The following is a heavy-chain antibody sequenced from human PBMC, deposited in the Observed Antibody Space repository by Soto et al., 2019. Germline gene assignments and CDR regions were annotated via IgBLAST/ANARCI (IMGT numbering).Heavy chain of an antibody. CDR1: GYTVKSFY. Sequence: QVQLVQSGAEVKKPGASVKVSCTASGYTVKSFYMHWVRQAPGQGLEWIGMINPTDGSVSCAQKFQDRVTLTTDRPTSTVYMELSSLTREDTAVYFCARDFGRHGAVDTTGWFDPWGQGTLVTVSS. CDR2: INPTDGSV. CDR3: ARDFGRHGAVDTTGWFDP. J-gene: IGHJ5*02. D-gene: IGHD3-3*01. V-gene: IGHV1-46*02.